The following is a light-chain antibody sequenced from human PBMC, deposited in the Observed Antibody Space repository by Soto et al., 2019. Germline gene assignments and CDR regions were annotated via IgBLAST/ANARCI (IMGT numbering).Light chain of an antibody. CDR3: QQSYSFPRT. Sequence: DIQMTQSPSTLSGSVGDRVTITCRASQTISSGLAWYQQKPGKPPKLLIYSASTLQSGVPSRFIGSGSGTDFSLTISSLQPEDFATYYCQQSYSFPRTFGRGTKVDI. CDR1: QTISSG. V-gene: IGKV1-39*01. J-gene: IGKJ1*01. CDR2: SAS.